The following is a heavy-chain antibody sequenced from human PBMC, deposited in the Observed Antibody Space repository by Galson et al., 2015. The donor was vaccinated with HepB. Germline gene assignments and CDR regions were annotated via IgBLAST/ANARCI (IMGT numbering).Heavy chain of an antibody. V-gene: IGHV3-7*03. CDR1: GFTFSSYW. CDR2: IKQDGDEK. Sequence: SLRLSCAASGFTFSSYWMSWVRQAPGKGLEWVANIKQDGDEKYYADSVKGRFTISRDNAKNSLYLQMSSLRVEDTAVYYCARVSFGAFDPWGQGTLVTVST. J-gene: IGHJ5*02. CDR3: ARVSFGAFDP. D-gene: IGHD3-10*01.